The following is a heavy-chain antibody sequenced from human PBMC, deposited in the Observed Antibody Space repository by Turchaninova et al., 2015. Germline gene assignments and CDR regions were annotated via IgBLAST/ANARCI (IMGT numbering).Heavy chain of an antibody. J-gene: IGHJ2*01. D-gene: IGHD1-14*01. V-gene: IGHV3-7*04. CDR1: GLTFSRDG. CDR3: VMDDRGAYLFER. Sequence: EVQLVESGGGLVEPGGSLSLSCDASGLTFSRDGRTWARRVPGAGLAGVAETNPRGKAREVVSSGNVLFTIYRDNAKNALYLKVKGLTAWDMAGYYWVMDDRGAYLFERWGRGTLVTVSS. CDR2: TNPRGKAR.